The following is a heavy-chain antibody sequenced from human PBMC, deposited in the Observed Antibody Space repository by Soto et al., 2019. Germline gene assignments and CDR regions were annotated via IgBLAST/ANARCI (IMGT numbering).Heavy chain of an antibody. J-gene: IGHJ4*02. D-gene: IGHD6-19*01. V-gene: IGHV4-39*01. CDR2: IYYSGST. CDR3: ARRLAVAGTGIPFDY. Sequence: QLKLQESGPGLVKPSETLSLTCTVSGGSISSSSYYWGWIRQPPGKGLEWIGSIYYSGSTYYNPSLKSRVTISVDTSKNQFSLKLSSVTAADTAVYYCARRLAVAGTGIPFDYWGQGTLVTVSS. CDR1: GGSISSSSYY.